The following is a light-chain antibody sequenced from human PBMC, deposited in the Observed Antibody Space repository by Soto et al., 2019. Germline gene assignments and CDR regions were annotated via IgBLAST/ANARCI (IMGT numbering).Light chain of an antibody. V-gene: IGKV3-20*01. Sequence: EIVLTQSPGTLSLSPGERATLSCRASQSVSSSYLAWYQQKPGQAPRLLIYGASSRATGIPYRFSGSGSGTDFTLTIIRLEPEDFAVYYCQQYGSSLVTFGQGTKVEIK. CDR1: QSVSSSY. CDR3: QQYGSSLVT. CDR2: GAS. J-gene: IGKJ1*01.